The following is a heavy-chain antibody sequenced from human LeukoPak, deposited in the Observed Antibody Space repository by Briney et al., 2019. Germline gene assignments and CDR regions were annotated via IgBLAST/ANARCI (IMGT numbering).Heavy chain of an antibody. V-gene: IGHV1-18*01. CDR2: ISAYNGNT. D-gene: IGHD2-8*01. CDR1: GYTFTSYG. CDR3: ARGGRKRGYCTNGVCFALFDP. Sequence: ASVKVSCKASGYTFTSYGISWVRQAPGQGLEWMGWISAYNGNTNYAQKLQGRVTMTTDTSTSTAYMELRSLRSDDTAVYYCARGGRKRGYCTNGVCFALFDPWGQGTLVTVSS. J-gene: IGHJ5*02.